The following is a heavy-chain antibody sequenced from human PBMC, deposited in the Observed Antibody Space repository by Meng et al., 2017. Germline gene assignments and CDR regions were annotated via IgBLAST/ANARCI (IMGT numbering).Heavy chain of an antibody. V-gene: IGHV1-69*01. D-gene: IGHD3-16*01. CDR1: GGTFSSYA. Sequence: VALGEAGAEVKMPGTSVKVSCKASGGTFSSYAISRVRQAPGQGLEWMGGIIPIFGTANYAQKFQGRVTITADESTSTAYMELSSLRSEDTAVYYCASPKIGRRGSLDYWGQGTLVTVSS. CDR3: ASPKIGRRGSLDY. CDR2: IIPIFGTA. J-gene: IGHJ4*02.